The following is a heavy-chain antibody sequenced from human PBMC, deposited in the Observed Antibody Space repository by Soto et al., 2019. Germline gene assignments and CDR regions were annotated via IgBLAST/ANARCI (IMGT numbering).Heavy chain of an antibody. CDR3: ARDTVYCSGGSCPRIFDY. Sequence: AGGSLRLSCAASGFTFSSYSMNWVRQAPGKGLEWVSSISSSSSYIYYADSVKGRFTISRDNAKNSLYLQMNSLRAEDTAVYYCARDTVYCSGGSCPRIFDYWGQGTLVTVSS. V-gene: IGHV3-21*01. J-gene: IGHJ4*02. CDR1: GFTFSSYS. D-gene: IGHD2-15*01. CDR2: ISSSSSYI.